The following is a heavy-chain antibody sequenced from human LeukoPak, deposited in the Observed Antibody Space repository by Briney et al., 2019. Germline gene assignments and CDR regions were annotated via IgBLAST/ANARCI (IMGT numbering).Heavy chain of an antibody. Sequence: PGGSLRLSCAASGFTLSSYAMSWVRQAPGKGLEWVSAISDTGNTYHADSVKGRFTISRDSSKNTLFLQMNSLRAEDTALYYCARGLMGGYPYFDYWGQGTLVTVSS. CDR2: ISDTGNT. J-gene: IGHJ4*02. CDR1: GFTLSSYA. D-gene: IGHD3-22*01. CDR3: ARGLMGGYPYFDY. V-gene: IGHV3-23*01.